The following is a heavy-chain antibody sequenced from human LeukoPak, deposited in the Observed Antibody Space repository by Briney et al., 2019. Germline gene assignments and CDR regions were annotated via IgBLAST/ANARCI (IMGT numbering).Heavy chain of an antibody. CDR1: GGSISSNNYY. V-gene: IGHV4-39*01. CDR2: IYYSGST. D-gene: IGHD6-13*01. CDR3: ARRGYSTCWFDP. J-gene: IGHJ5*02. Sequence: PSETLSLTCTASGGSISSNNYYWGWIRQPPGKGLEWIGSIYYSGSTYYNPSLKSRVTISVDTSKNQFPLKLSSVTAADTAVYFCARRGYSTCWFDPWGRGTLVTVSS.